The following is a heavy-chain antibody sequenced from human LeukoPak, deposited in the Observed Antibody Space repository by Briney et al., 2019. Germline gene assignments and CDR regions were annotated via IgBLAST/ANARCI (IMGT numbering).Heavy chain of an antibody. CDR3: ARDPWRFGELSIDY. V-gene: IGHV1-3*01. D-gene: IGHD3-10*01. CDR1: GYTFTSYA. J-gene: IGHJ4*02. Sequence: ASVKVSCKASGYTFTSYAMHWVRQAPGQRLEWMGWINAGNGNTKYSQKFQGRVTITSDTSASTAYMELSSLRSEDTAVYYCARDPWRFGELSIDYWGQGTLVTVSS. CDR2: INAGNGNT.